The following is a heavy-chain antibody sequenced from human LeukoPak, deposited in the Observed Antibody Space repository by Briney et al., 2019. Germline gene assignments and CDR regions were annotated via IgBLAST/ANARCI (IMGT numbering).Heavy chain of an antibody. J-gene: IGHJ5*02. CDR1: GFTFSTYA. CDR3: ARGIAAAQAFDP. V-gene: IGHV3-30*04. D-gene: IGHD6-13*01. Sequence: PGGSLRLSCAASGFTFSTYAMNWVRQAPGKGLEWVAVISYDGSNKYYADSVKGRFTISRDNSRNTLYLQMNSLRAEDTAVYYCARGIAAAQAFDPWGQGTLVTVSS. CDR2: ISYDGSNK.